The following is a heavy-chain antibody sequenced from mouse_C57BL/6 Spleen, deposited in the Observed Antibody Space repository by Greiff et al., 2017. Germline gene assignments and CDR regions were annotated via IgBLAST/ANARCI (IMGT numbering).Heavy chain of an antibody. CDR2: INPNYGTT. D-gene: IGHD2-5*01. CDR1: GYSFTDYN. J-gene: IGHJ4*01. V-gene: IGHV1-39*01. CDR3: SRSRESYSNYDGVAMDY. Sequence: VQLQQSGPELVKPGASVKISCKASGYSFTDYNMNWVKQSNGKSLEWIGVINPNYGTTSYNQKFKGKATLTVDQSSSTAYMQLNSLTSEDSAVYYCSRSRESYSNYDGVAMDYWGQGASVTVTS.